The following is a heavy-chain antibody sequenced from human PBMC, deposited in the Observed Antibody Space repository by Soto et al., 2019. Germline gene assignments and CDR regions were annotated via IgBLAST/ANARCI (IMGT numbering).Heavy chain of an antibody. D-gene: IGHD2-21*01. J-gene: IGHJ6*02. V-gene: IGHV3-23*01. CDR3: ARGDRGGAGSPASYYFSGLDV. CDR2: VSANGDIT. CDR1: GFTFSEYA. Sequence: EVKVLESGGDLVQPGGSLRLSCVASGFTFSEYAMTWVRQAPGKGLDWVSSVSANGDITYYADSVKGRFTISRDNSNNTLLLKTNSLRAEDTALYYCARGDRGGAGSPASYYFSGLDVWGQGTTVIVSS.